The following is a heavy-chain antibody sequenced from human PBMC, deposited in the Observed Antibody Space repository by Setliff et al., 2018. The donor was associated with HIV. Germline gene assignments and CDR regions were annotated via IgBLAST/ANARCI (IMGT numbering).Heavy chain of an antibody. V-gene: IGHV1-8*01. CDR3: TRIRAMVRGVTSYDAFDI. D-gene: IGHD3-10*01. J-gene: IGHJ3*02. Sequence: ASVKVSCKASGYKFTSFDINWVRQATGQGLEWMGWMNPNSGNSGCAQKFQGRVTMTRNSSISTAYMELSSLRFDDTAVYYCTRIRAMVRGVTSYDAFDIWGQGTKVTVTS. CDR1: GYKFTSFD. CDR2: MNPNSGNS.